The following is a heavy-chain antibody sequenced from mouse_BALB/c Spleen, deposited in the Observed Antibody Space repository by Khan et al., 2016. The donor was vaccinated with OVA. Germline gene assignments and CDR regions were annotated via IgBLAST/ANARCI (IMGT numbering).Heavy chain of an antibody. J-gene: IGHJ4*01. CDR3: SYSILPYGMDY. V-gene: IGHV14-3*02. D-gene: IGHD1-1*01. CDR1: GFNIKDTY. CDR2: IDPATGNT. Sequence: VQLKQPGAELVKPGASVKLSCTGSGFNIKDTYIHWVKQRPEQGLEWIGRIDPATGNTNYDPKFQGKATLTADTSSNTAYLQLSSLTSEDTADYYCSYSILPYGMDYWGQGTSVTVSS.